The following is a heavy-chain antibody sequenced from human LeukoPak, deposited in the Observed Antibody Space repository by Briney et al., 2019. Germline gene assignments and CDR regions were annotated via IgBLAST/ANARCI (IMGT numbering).Heavy chain of an antibody. V-gene: IGHV1-69*05. D-gene: IGHD3-3*01. CDR1: GGTFSSYA. J-gene: IGHJ5*02. CDR3: AREGNDITIFGVATPNWFDP. Sequence: PGASVKVSCKASGGTFSSYAISWVRQAPGQGLEWMGGIIPIFGTANYAQKFQGRVTITTDESTSTVYMELSSLRSEDTAVYYCAREGNDITIFGVATPNWFDPWGQGTLVTVSS. CDR2: IIPIFGTA.